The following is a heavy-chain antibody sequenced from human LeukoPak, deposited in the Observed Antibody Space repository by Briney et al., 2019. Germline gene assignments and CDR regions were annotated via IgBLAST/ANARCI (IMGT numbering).Heavy chain of an antibody. Sequence: ASVKVSCKASGFTFTSSAVQWVRQARGQRLEWIGWIVVGSGNTNYAQKFQERVTITRDMSTSTAYMELSSLRSEDTAVYYCAARYRGSSSKMAGFDYWGQGTLVTVSS. V-gene: IGHV1-58*01. CDR3: AARYRGSSSKMAGFDY. CDR2: IVVGSGNT. J-gene: IGHJ4*02. D-gene: IGHD6-6*01. CDR1: GFTFTSSA.